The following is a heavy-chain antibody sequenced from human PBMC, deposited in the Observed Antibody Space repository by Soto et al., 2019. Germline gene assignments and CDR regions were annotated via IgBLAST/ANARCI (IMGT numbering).Heavy chain of an antibody. D-gene: IGHD2-15*01. Sequence: SETLSLTCTVSGGSISSYYWSWIRQPPGKGLEWIGYIYYSGSTNYNPSLKSRVTISVDTSKNQFSLKLSSVTAADTAVYYCARVHCSGGSCLINYWGQGTLVTVS. J-gene: IGHJ4*02. V-gene: IGHV4-59*01. CDR2: IYYSGST. CDR3: ARVHCSGGSCLINY. CDR1: GGSISSYY.